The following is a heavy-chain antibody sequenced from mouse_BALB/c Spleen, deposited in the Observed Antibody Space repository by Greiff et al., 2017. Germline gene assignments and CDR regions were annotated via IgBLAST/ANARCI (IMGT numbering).Heavy chain of an antibody. CDR1: GFTFSDYY. Sequence: EVHLVESGGGLVKPGGSLKLSCAASGFTFSDYYMYWVRQTPEKRLEWVATISDGGSYTYYPDSVKGRFAISRDNAKNNLYLQMSSLKSEDTAMYYCAREGRRLRYFDYWGQGTTLTVSS. CDR2: ISDGGSYT. CDR3: AREGRRLRYFDY. V-gene: IGHV5-4*02. D-gene: IGHD1-2*01. J-gene: IGHJ2*01.